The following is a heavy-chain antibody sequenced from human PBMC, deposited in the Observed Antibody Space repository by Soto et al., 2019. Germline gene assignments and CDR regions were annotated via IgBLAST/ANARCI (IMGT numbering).Heavy chain of an antibody. CDR3: TTEGLYYDILTGYYWEDY. CDR2: IKSKTDGGTT. D-gene: IGHD3-9*01. CDR1: GFTFSNAW. V-gene: IGHV3-15*01. J-gene: IGHJ4*02. Sequence: GGSLRLSCAASGFTFSNAWMSWVRQAPGKGLEWVGRIKSKTDGGTTDYAAPVKGRFTISRDDSKNTLYLQMNSLKTEDTAVYYCTTEGLYYDILTGYYWEDYWGQGTLVTVSS.